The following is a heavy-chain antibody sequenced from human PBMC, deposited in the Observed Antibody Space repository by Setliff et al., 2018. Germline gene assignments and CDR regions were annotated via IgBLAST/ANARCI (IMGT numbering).Heavy chain of an antibody. Sequence: ASVKVSCKASGYTLSKYYMHWVRQAPGQGLEWMGIINPSGGLTKYAQKFQGRVTMTSDTSTNTVYLEVSSLRSEDTAVYFCARDRVLGSTWYELIASDFWGQGSLVTVSS. CDR3: ARDRVLGSTWYELIASDF. V-gene: IGHV1-46*03. CDR2: INPSGGLT. D-gene: IGHD6-13*01. J-gene: IGHJ4*02. CDR1: GYTLSKYY.